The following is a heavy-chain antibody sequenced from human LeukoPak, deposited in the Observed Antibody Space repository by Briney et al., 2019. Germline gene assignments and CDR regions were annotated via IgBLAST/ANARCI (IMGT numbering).Heavy chain of an antibody. Sequence: PSETLSLTCAVYGGSFSGYYWSWIRQPPGKGLEWIGEINHSGSTNYNPSLKSRGTISVDTSKNQFSLKLSSVTAADTAVYYCARGTVHYYGSGSYYRRKYYYYGMDVWGKGTTVTVSS. CDR1: GGSFSGYY. V-gene: IGHV4-34*01. CDR2: INHSGST. D-gene: IGHD3-10*01. J-gene: IGHJ6*04. CDR3: ARGTVHYYGSGSYYRRKYYYYGMDV.